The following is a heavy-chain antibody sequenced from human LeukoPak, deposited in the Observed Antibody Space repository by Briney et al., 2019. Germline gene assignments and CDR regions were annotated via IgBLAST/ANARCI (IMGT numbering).Heavy chain of an antibody. D-gene: IGHD4-17*01. J-gene: IGHJ4*02. V-gene: IGHV3-33*01. CDR1: GFTFSSYG. CDR2: IWYDGSNK. Sequence: PGRSLRLSCAASGFTFSSYGIHWVRQAPGKGLEWVAFIWYDGSNKYYADSVKGRFTISRDNSKNTLYLQMNSLRAEDTAVYYCARARTTRGFDYWGQGTLVTVSS. CDR3: ARARTTRGFDY.